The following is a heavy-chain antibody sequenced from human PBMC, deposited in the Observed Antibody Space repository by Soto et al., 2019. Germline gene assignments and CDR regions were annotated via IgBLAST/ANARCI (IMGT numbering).Heavy chain of an antibody. CDR1: GFSLSTSGVG. CDR3: AHVTTVTTNYYYYGMDV. J-gene: IGHJ6*02. CDR2: IYWDDDK. Sequence: QITLKESGPTLVKPTQTLTLTCTFSGFSLSTSGVGVGWIRQPPGKALEWLALIYWDDDKRYSPSLKSRLTITKDTSKNPVVLTMTNMDPVDTATYYCAHVTTVTTNYYYYGMDVWGQGTTVTVSS. D-gene: IGHD4-17*01. V-gene: IGHV2-5*02.